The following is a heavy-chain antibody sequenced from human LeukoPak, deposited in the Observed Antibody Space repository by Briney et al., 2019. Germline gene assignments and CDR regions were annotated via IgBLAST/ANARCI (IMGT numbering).Heavy chain of an antibody. V-gene: IGHV3-9*01. J-gene: IGHJ4*02. CDR1: GFTFSSYA. D-gene: IGHD3-22*01. Sequence: PGGSPRLSCAASGFTFSSYAMSWVRQAPGKGLEWVSGISWNSGSIGYADSVKGRFTISRDNAKNSLYLQMNSLRAEDTALYYCAKGVAPYYYDSSGYPYYFDYWGQGTLVTVSS. CDR2: ISWNSGSI. CDR3: AKGVAPYYYDSSGYPYYFDY.